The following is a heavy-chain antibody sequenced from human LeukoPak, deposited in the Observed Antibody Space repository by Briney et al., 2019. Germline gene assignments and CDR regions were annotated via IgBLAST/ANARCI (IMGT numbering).Heavy chain of an antibody. V-gene: IGHV1-18*01. CDR2: ISAYNGNT. D-gene: IGHD6-19*01. CDR1: GYTFTSYG. CDR3: ARDIKGGWYERSDAFDI. Sequence: GASVKVSCKASGYTFTSYGISWVRQAPGQGLEWMGWISAYNGNTNYAQKLQGRVTMTTDTSTSTAYMELRSLRSDDTAVYYCARDIKGGWYERSDAFDIWGQGTMVTVSS. J-gene: IGHJ3*02.